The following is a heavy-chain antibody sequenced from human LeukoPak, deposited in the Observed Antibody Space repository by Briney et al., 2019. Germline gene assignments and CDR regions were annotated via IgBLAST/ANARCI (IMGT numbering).Heavy chain of an antibody. Sequence: ASAKVSCKASGGTFSSYTISWVRQAPGQGLEWMGRIIPILGIANYAQKFQGRVTITADKSTSTAYMELSSLRSEDTAVYYCARSTTSILNWFDPWGQGTLVTVSS. D-gene: IGHD1-7*01. V-gene: IGHV1-69*02. CDR2: IIPILGIA. J-gene: IGHJ5*02. CDR1: GGTFSSYT. CDR3: ARSTTSILNWFDP.